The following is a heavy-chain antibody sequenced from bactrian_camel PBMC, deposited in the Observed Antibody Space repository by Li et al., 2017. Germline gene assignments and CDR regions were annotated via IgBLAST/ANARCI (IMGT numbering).Heavy chain of an antibody. CDR2: IAGDGQT. J-gene: IGHJ4*01. V-gene: IGHV3S44*01. D-gene: IGHD3*01. CDR3: ATAGWFIPRDY. CDR1: DVFTLSRYC. Sequence: VQLVESGGGSVQAGGSLSVSCAGSDVFTLSRYCMGWFRQAPGKEREGVAHIAGDGQTTYVDSVKGRFTISKDVAKNMLLLEMNSLKTEDTGVYYCATAGWFIPRDYWGHGTQVTVS.